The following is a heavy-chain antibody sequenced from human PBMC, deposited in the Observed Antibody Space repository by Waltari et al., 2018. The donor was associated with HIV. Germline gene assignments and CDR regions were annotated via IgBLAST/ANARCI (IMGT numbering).Heavy chain of an antibody. CDR1: GGSISSSSYY. CDR3: ARGERREDWFDP. D-gene: IGHD1-1*01. CDR2: IYYSAGT. V-gene: IGHV4-39*07. J-gene: IGHJ5*02. Sequence: QLQLQESGPGLVKPSETLSLTCTVSGGSISSSSYYWGWIRTPPGKGLEWIGSIYYSAGTYYNPSLKSGVTISVDTSKNQFSLKLSSVTAADTAVYYCARGERREDWFDPWGQGTLVTVSS.